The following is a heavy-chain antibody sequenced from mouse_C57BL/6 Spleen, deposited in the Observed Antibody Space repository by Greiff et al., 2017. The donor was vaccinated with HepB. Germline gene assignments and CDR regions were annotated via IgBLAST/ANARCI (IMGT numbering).Heavy chain of an antibody. Sequence: QVQLQQSGAELMKPGASVKLSCKATGYTFTGYWIEWVKQRPGHGLEWIGEILPGSGSTNYNEKFKGKATFTADTSSNTAYMQLSSLTTEDSAIYYCARLPPYGSYERDYYAMDYWGQGTSVTVSS. CDR1: GYTFTGYW. J-gene: IGHJ4*01. D-gene: IGHD2-1*01. V-gene: IGHV1-9*01. CDR2: ILPGSGST. CDR3: ARLPPYGSYERDYYAMDY.